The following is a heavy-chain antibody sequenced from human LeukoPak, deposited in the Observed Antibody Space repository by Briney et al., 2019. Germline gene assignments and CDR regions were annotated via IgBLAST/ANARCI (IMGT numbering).Heavy chain of an antibody. D-gene: IGHD3-16*01. CDR1: GFTFSNYW. V-gene: IGHV3-7*03. Sequence: GGPLRLSCAASGFTFSNYWLNCVRQAPGKAVEWVANIKEDGSEKYYVDSVKGRFTISRDNAKNSLFLQLNSLRAEDTAVYYCARTLGGGGALDYWGQGTLVTVSS. CDR2: IKEDGSEK. CDR3: ARTLGGGGALDY. J-gene: IGHJ4*02.